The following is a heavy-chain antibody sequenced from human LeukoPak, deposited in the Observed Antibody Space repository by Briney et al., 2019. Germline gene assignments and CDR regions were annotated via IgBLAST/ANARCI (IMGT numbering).Heavy chain of an antibody. Sequence: SETLSLTCTVSGGSISSSSYYWGWIRQPPGKGLEWIGSVYYTGATYYNPSLKSRLTISVDTSKNEFSLKLSSVTAADTAVYYCARAYHSSWYLNWFDPWGQGTLVTVSS. D-gene: IGHD6-13*01. CDR3: ARAYHSSWYLNWFDP. J-gene: IGHJ5*02. CDR1: GGSISSSSYY. CDR2: VYYTGAT. V-gene: IGHV4-39*07.